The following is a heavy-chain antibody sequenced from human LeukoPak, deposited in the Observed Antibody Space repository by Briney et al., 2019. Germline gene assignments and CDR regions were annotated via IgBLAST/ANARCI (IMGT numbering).Heavy chain of an antibody. V-gene: IGHV4-39*01. J-gene: IGHJ3*02. D-gene: IGHD5-12*01. CDR2: IYYSGST. Sequence: SETLSLTCSASGASIRDSSYYWALIRQPPGKGLEWIGSIYYSGSTYYNPSLQSRITMSVDTPRNQFSLNLRSVTAADTAIYYCARQVATIYHGFDIWGQGTMITVSS. CDR3: ARQVATIYHGFDI. CDR1: GASIRDSSYY.